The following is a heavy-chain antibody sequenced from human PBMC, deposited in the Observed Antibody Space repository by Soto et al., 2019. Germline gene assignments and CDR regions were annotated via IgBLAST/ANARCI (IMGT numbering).Heavy chain of an antibody. D-gene: IGHD5-12*01. CDR3: ARDGIVATIGTFDY. CDR1: GYTFTSYG. Sequence: ASVKVSCKASGYTFTSYGISWVRQAPGQRKERMGWISAYNGNTNYAQKIQGRVNMTTDTSTSTDYMEMRSLRSDDTAVYYCARDGIVATIGTFDYWGQGTLVTVSS. V-gene: IGHV1-18*01. J-gene: IGHJ4*02. CDR2: ISAYNGNT.